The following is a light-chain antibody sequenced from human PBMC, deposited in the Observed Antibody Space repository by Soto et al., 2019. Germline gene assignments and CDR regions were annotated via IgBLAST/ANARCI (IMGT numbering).Light chain of an antibody. J-gene: IGLJ1*01. CDR1: SSDVGAYDS. CDR3: CSSAPESTYV. Sequence: ALAQPASVSWSPGQSITISCTGTSSDVGAYDSVSWYQQHPHKAPQLIIYKGTQRPSGVSSRFSGSTSGNAASLTISGLQADDEADYFCCSSAPESTYVCGTGTKVTVL. CDR2: KGT. V-gene: IGLV2-23*01.